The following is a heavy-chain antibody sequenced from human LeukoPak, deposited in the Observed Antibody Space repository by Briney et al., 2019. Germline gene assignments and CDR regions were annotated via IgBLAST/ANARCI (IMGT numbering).Heavy chain of an antibody. CDR3: ARVSYSNLDY. D-gene: IGHD4-11*01. V-gene: IGHV3-48*03. CDR1: GFTFSSYE. J-gene: IGHJ4*02. CDR2: ISSSAGTI. Sequence: GGSLRLSCAASGFTFSSYEMNWVRQAQGKGLEWVSYISSSAGTIYYADSVKGRFTISRDNAKNSLYLQMNSLRAEDTAVYYCARVSYSNLDYWGQGTLVTVSS.